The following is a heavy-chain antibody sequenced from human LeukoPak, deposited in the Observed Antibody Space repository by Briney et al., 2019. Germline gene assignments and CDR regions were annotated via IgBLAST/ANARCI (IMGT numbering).Heavy chain of an antibody. J-gene: IGHJ2*01. CDR1: GFTFSTC. Sequence: GGSLRLSCAASGFTFSTCMNWLRQAPGKGLEWISYIDTSSATIYYADSVKGRFTISRDTAKNSLYLQMNSLRTEDTAVYYCARDLRAPTWYFDLWGRGTLVTVSS. CDR3: ARDLRAPTWYFDL. V-gene: IGHV3-48*01. CDR2: IDTSSATI.